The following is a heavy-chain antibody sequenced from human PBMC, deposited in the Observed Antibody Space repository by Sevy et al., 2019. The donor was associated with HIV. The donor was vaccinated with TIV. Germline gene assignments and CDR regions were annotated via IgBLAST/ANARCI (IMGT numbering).Heavy chain of an antibody. CDR1: GFTVSSNY. V-gene: IGHV3-53*01. Sequence: GGSLRLSCAASGFTVSSNYMSWVRQAPGKGLEWVSVIYSGGTTYYADSVKGRFTISRDNSKNTPYLQMNNLRAEDTAVYYCAREREFTIFGVLIEYGMDVWGQGTTVTVSS. CDR2: IYSGGTT. D-gene: IGHD3-3*01. J-gene: IGHJ6*02. CDR3: AREREFTIFGVLIEYGMDV.